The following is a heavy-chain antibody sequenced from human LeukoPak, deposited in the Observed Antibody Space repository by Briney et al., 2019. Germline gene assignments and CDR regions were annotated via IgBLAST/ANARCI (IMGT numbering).Heavy chain of an antibody. CDR3: ARVLGSYYYGMDV. V-gene: IGHV1-2*02. Sequence: ASVEVSCKASGYTFAGYYMHWVRQAPGQGLAWMGWINPNSGGTNYAQKFQGRVTMTRDTSISTAYMELSRLRSDDTAVYYCARVLGSYYYGMDVWGQGTTVTVSS. D-gene: IGHD7-27*01. CDR1: GYTFAGYY. CDR2: INPNSGGT. J-gene: IGHJ6*02.